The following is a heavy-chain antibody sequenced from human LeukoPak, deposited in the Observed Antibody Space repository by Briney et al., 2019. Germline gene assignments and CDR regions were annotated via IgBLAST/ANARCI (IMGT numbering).Heavy chain of an antibody. D-gene: IGHD3-22*01. CDR2: INWNGGST. CDR1: GFTFRDYY. V-gene: IGHV3-20*04. Sequence: GGSLRLSCTACGFTFRDYYVTWIRQAPGKGLEWVSGINWNGGSTGYADSVKGRFTISRDNAKNSLYLQMNSLRAEDTALYYCARVSSGYYYFDYWGQGTLVTVSS. CDR3: ARVSSGYYYFDY. J-gene: IGHJ4*02.